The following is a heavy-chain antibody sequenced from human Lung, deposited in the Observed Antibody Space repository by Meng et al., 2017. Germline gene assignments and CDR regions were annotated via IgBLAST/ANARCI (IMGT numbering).Heavy chain of an antibody. CDR3: ARFDISSSGRGDY. CDR2: IFHSGST. CDR1: GGSITSSTW. D-gene: IGHD1-26*01. J-gene: IGHJ4*02. Sequence: GQPAESGPGLVKPSGTRSLTCAVSGGSITSSTWWSWVRQTPGKGLEWFGEIFHSGSTNYNPPLESRVTISVDKSKNQFSLKVYSVTAADTATYYCARFDISSSGRGDYWGQGILVTVSS. V-gene: IGHV4-4*02.